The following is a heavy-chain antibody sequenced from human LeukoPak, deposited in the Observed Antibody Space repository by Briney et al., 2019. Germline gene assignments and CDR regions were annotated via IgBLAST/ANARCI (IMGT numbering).Heavy chain of an antibody. V-gene: IGHV3-11*04. Sequence: PGGSLRLSCAASGFSFSDYYMSWIRQAPGKGLEWLSYISSSDNSIYYADSVKGRFTISRDNAKNSLYVQMNSLRAEDTAMYYCARVGHDSQDGYYYYYMDVWGKGTTVTVSS. CDR1: GFSFSDYY. D-gene: IGHD3-3*01. J-gene: IGHJ6*03. CDR3: ARVGHDSQDGYYYYYMDV. CDR2: ISSSDNSI.